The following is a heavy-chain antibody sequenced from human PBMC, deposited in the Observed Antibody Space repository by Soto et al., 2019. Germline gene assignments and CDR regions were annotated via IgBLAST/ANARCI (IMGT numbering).Heavy chain of an antibody. CDR3: ARRDPDYYYGMDV. Sequence: GESLKISCNGSGYSFTSYWISWGRQMPGKGLEWMGRIDPSDSYTNYSPSFQGHVTISADKSISTAYLQWSSLKASDTAMYYCARRDPDYYYGMDVWGQGTTVTVSS. J-gene: IGHJ6*02. CDR2: IDPSDSYT. V-gene: IGHV5-10-1*01. CDR1: GYSFTSYW.